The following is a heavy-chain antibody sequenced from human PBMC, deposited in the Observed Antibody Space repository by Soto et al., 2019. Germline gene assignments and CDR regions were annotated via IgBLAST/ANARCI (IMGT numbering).Heavy chain of an antibody. D-gene: IGHD3-3*01. CDR3: ARKGGVLEWWTRYNYYGMDG. CDR2: MNPNSGNT. V-gene: IGHV1-8*01. Sequence: ASVKVSCKASGYTFTSYDINWVRQATGQGLEWMGWMNPNSGNTGYAQKFQGRVTMTRNTSISTAYMELSSLRSEDTAVYYCARKGGVLEWWTRYNYYGMDGWGQGTTVTVSS. CDR1: GYTFTSYD. J-gene: IGHJ6*02.